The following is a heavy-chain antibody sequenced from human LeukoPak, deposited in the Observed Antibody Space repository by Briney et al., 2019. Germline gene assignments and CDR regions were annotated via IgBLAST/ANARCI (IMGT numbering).Heavy chain of an antibody. V-gene: IGHV4-34*01. CDR2: INHSGST. D-gene: IGHD3-16*02. Sequence: GSLRLSCAASGFTFSSYNMNWVRQAPGKGLEWIGEINHSGSTNYNPSLKSRVTISVDTSKNQFSLKLSSVTAADTAVYYCARGSLDLDYWGQGTLVTVSS. J-gene: IGHJ4*02. CDR3: ARGSLDLDY. CDR1: GFTFSSYN.